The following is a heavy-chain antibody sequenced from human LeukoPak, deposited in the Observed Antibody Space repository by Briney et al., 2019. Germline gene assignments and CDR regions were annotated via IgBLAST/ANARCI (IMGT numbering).Heavy chain of an antibody. D-gene: IGHD3-22*01. Sequence: SVKVSCKASGGTFSSYAISWVRQAPGQGLEWMGGIIPIFGTANYAQKFQGRVTITADESTSTAYMELSSLRSEDTAVYYCARAPKDYYDSSGPSLDYWGQGTLVTVSS. J-gene: IGHJ4*02. CDR2: IIPIFGTA. V-gene: IGHV1-69*13. CDR3: ARAPKDYYDSSGPSLDY. CDR1: GGTFSSYA.